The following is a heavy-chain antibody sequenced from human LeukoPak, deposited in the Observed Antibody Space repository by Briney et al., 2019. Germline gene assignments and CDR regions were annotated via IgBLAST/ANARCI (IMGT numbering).Heavy chain of an antibody. CDR2: INHSGST. J-gene: IGHJ4*02. D-gene: IGHD3-10*01. CDR3: ARVKYGSGRPCYFDY. Sequence: SETLSPTCAVYGGSFSGYYWSWIRQPPGKGLEWIGEINHSGSTNYNPSLKSRVTISVDTSKNQFSLKLSSVTAADTAVYYCARVKYGSGRPCYFDYWGQGTLVTVSS. V-gene: IGHV4-34*01. CDR1: GGSFSGYY.